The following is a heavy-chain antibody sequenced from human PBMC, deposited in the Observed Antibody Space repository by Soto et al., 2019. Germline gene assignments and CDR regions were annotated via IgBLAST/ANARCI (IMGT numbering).Heavy chain of an antibody. V-gene: IGHV4-59*08. CDR3: ARRYGGNLDY. CDR1: GGSISSYY. CDR2: IYYSGST. Sequence: QVQLQESGPGLVKPSETLSLTCTVSGGSISSYYWSWIRQPPGKGLEWIGYIYYSGSTNYNPSLKTRGTISVDTSTTQFSTRLSAVTAADTAVYYCARRYGGNLDYWGQGTLVTVSS. J-gene: IGHJ4*02. D-gene: IGHD1-26*01.